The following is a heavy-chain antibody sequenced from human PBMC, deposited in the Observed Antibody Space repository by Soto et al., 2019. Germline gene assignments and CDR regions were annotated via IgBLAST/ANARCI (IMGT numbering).Heavy chain of an antibody. CDR1: GFTFTSHW. Sequence: EVQLVESGGGLVQPGGSLRLSCAASGFTFTSHWMHWVRQAPGKGLVWVSRINSDGRSTGYADSVKGRFTISRDNAKNTVYLQMHSLRAEDTAVYYCTRDMWNYDILTGCLDVWGQGTTVTVSS. J-gene: IGHJ6*02. CDR3: TRDMWNYDILTGCLDV. D-gene: IGHD3-9*01. CDR2: INSDGRST. V-gene: IGHV3-74*01.